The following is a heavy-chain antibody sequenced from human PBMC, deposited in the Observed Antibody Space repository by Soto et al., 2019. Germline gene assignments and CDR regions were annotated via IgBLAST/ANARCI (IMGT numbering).Heavy chain of an antibody. D-gene: IGHD3-10*01. Sequence: QVQLVQSGAEMKKPGASVKVSCKASGYTFTRYALHWVRQAPGQRLEWMGWINAGIGNTKYSQKFQGRVTVTGDTSASTAYMELSSLRSEDTAVYYCAISMIRGVIDYWGQGTLVTVSS. CDR1: GYTFTRYA. V-gene: IGHV1-3*01. J-gene: IGHJ4*02. CDR3: AISMIRGVIDY. CDR2: INAGIGNT.